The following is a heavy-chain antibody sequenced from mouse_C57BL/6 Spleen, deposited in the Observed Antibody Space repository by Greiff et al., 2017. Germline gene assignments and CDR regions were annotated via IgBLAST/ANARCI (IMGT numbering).Heavy chain of an antibody. Sequence: QVQLQQSGAELVKPGASVKISCKASGFAFSSYWMNWVQQRPGKGLEWIGQIYPGDGYTNYNGKFKGKATLTADKSSSTAYMQLSSLTSEDSAVYFCARYDYWGQGTTLTVSS. CDR1: GFAFSSYW. J-gene: IGHJ2*01. CDR3: ARYDY. CDR2: IYPGDGYT. V-gene: IGHV1-80*01.